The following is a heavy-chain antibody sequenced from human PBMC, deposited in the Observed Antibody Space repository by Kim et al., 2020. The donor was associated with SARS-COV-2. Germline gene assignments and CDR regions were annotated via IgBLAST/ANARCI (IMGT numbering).Heavy chain of an antibody. Sequence: GGSLRLSCAASGFTFSTYAMHWVRQAPGKRLEWVAVLSDDGSNKYYADSVKGRFTISRDSSKNSLYLQMNSLRAEDTSLYYCARGAFSYGTIDYWRQGTLVTVYS. V-gene: IGHV3-30*03. CDR1: GFTFSTYA. J-gene: IGHJ4*02. CDR2: LSDDGSNK. D-gene: IGHD5-18*01. CDR3: ARGAFSYGTIDY.